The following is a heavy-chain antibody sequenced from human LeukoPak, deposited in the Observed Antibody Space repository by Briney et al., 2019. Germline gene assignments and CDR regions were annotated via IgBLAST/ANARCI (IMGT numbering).Heavy chain of an antibody. CDR1: DGSISSSSYY. CDR2: IYYSGST. V-gene: IGHV4-61*01. D-gene: IGHD3-22*01. CDR3: ARETPYYYDSSGSEGFDP. J-gene: IGHJ5*02. Sequence: PSETLSLTCTVSDGSISSSSYYWGWIRQPPGKGLEWIGYIYYSGSTNYNPSLKSRVTISVDTSKNQFSLKLSSVTAADTAVYYCARETPYYYDSSGSEGFDPWGQGTLVTVSS.